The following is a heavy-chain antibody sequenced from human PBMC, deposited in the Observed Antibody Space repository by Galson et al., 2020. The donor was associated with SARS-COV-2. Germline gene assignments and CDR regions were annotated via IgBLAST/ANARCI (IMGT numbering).Heavy chain of an antibody. CDR3: ARGGQWELPYYFDF. V-gene: IGHV3-30*03. CDR2: ISSDGSNR. CDR1: GFTFSSYV. J-gene: IGHJ4*02. Sequence: GGSLRLSCAASGFTFSSYVMHWVRQAPGKGPEWVAIISSDGSNRYYADSLKGRFTISRDNSKSTLYLQMNSLRAEDTALYYCARGGQWELPYYFDFWGQGTLVTVSS. D-gene: IGHD1-26*01.